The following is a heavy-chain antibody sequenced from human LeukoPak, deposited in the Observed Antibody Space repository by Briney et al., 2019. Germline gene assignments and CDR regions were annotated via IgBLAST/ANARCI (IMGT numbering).Heavy chain of an antibody. V-gene: IGHV1-8*01. D-gene: IGHD3-22*01. Sequence: ASVKVSCKASGYTFTSYDINWVRQATGQGLEWMGWMNPNSGNTGYAQKFQGRVTMTTDTSTSTAYMELRSLRSDDTAVYYCARVGYYDSSGYCDYWGQGTLVTVSS. J-gene: IGHJ4*02. CDR3: ARVGYYDSSGYCDY. CDR2: MNPNSGNT. CDR1: GYTFTSYD.